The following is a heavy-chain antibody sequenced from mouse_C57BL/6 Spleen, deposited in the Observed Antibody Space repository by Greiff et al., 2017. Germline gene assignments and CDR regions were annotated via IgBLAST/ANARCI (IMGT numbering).Heavy chain of an antibody. Sequence: DVKLVESGGGLVKPGGSLKLSCAASGFTFSSYTMSWVRQTPEKRLEWVATISGGGGNTYYPDSVKGLFTISRDNAKNTLYLQMSSLRSEDTALYYCARDSNYFFYFDYWGQGTTLTVSS. CDR2: ISGGGGNT. J-gene: IGHJ2*01. D-gene: IGHD2-5*01. CDR3: ARDSNYFFYFDY. CDR1: GFTFSSYT. V-gene: IGHV5-9*01.